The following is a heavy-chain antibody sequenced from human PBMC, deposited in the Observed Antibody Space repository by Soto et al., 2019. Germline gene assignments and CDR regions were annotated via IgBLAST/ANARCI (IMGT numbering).Heavy chain of an antibody. D-gene: IGHD3-3*01. CDR2: ISSSGSTI. J-gene: IGHJ6*03. V-gene: IGHV3-11*01. CDR3: ARDATYSGFWSGRRGYYYYMDV. CDR1: GFIFSDYY. Sequence: GGSLRLSCAASGFIFSDYYMSWIRQAPGKGLECISYISSSGSTIYYADSVKGRFTISRDNAKNSLYLQMSSLRAEDTAVYYCARDATYSGFWSGRRGYYYYMDVWGKGTTVTVSS.